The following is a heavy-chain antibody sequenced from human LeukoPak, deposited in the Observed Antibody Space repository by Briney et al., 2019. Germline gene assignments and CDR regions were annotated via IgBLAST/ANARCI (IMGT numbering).Heavy chain of an antibody. D-gene: IGHD3-16*01. V-gene: IGHV1-69*13. CDR3: ARGLGGVRGSYYFDY. J-gene: IGHJ4*02. CDR1: GGSFRSYA. CDR2: IIPIFGTA. Sequence: SVKVSCKASGGSFRSYAISWVRQAPGQGLEWMGWIIPIFGTANYAQKLQGRVTITADESTSIVQMELSRLRSDDAAVYFCARGLGGVRGSYYFDYWGQGTLVTVSS.